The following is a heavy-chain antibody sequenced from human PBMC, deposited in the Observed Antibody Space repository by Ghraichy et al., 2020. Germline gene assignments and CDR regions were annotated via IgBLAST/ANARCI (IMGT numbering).Heavy chain of an antibody. CDR1: GFSLRNAW. D-gene: IGHD3-16*02. Sequence: SCAASGFSLRNAWMSWVRQAPGKGLEWVGLIKAKIDGGTADYAAPVKGRFTISRDDSKNTVYLHMDSLRTEDTAVYYCATPLIVVADAFDVWGQGTKVIVSS. CDR2: IKAKIDGGTA. J-gene: IGHJ3*01. V-gene: IGHV3-15*07. CDR3: ATPLIVVADAFDV.